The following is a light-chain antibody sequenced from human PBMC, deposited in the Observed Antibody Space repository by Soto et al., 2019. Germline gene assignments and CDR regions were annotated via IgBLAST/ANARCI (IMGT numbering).Light chain of an antibody. CDR2: DVS. V-gene: IGLV2-14*03. J-gene: IGLJ1*01. Sequence: QSALTQPASVSGSPGQSITISCTGTSSDVGGYNYVSWYQHHPGKAPKLMIYDVSNRPSGVSNRFSGSKSGNTASLIISELQPEDEADYYYSSYRTSNTRQIVCGTGTKLTVL. CDR1: SSDVGGYNY. CDR3: SSYRTSNTRQIV.